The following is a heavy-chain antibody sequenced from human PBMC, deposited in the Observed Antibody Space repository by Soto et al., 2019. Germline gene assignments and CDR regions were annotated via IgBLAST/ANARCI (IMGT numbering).Heavy chain of an antibody. J-gene: IGHJ4*02. CDR3: EKAKWGIIDY. Sequence: QVQLVESGGGVVQPGRSLRLSCAASGFNFNSYGMHWVRQAPGKGLEWVAGISSDGNSKFYADSVKGRFTISRDNSKSTMYLQMNILRAEDTSFYYCEKAKWGIIDYWGQGTLVTVSS. CDR1: GFNFNSYG. V-gene: IGHV3-30*18. D-gene: IGHD2-8*01. CDR2: ISSDGNSK.